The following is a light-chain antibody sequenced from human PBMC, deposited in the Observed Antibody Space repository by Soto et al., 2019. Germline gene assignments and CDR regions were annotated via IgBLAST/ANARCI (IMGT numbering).Light chain of an antibody. CDR2: GAS. J-gene: IGKJ1*01. Sequence: EIGVSQSPCTLSLSTGERATLSCRASQSVTSSYLAWYQQKPGQAPRLLIYGASSRATGIPDRFSGSGSGTDFTLTISSLEPEDFAVYYCQQYGNSPRTFGQRTKVDIK. V-gene: IGKV3-20*01. CDR1: QSVTSSY. CDR3: QQYGNSPRT.